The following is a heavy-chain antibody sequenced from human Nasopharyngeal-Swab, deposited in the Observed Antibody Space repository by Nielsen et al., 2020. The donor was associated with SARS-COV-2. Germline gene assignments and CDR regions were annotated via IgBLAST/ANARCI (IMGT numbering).Heavy chain of an antibody. J-gene: IGHJ6*03. Sequence: GRSLRLSCATSGFTFSSYAMHWVRQAPGKGLEWVAVISSDGSDKFYADSVKGRFSISRDTSRSAVYLQMNSLRAEDTALYYCARTDRGGSYFSQYYYYMDVWGTGTTVTVSS. CDR3: ARTDRGGSYFSQYYYYMDV. D-gene: IGHD1-26*01. CDR2: ISSDGSDK. V-gene: IGHV3-30*03. CDR1: GFTFSSYA.